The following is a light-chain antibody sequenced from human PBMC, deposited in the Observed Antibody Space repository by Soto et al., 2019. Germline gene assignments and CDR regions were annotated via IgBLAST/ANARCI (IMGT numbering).Light chain of an antibody. CDR3: QKFNRYSLT. Sequence: AVQLTQSPSSLSASVGDRITITCRASQGISNALAWYQQKPGKPPNLLIYDASTLHDGVPSRFSGSGSGTDFTLTISSLQPEDFATYFCQKFNRYSLTFGGGTKVEIK. J-gene: IGKJ4*01. V-gene: IGKV1-13*02. CDR2: DAS. CDR1: QGISNA.